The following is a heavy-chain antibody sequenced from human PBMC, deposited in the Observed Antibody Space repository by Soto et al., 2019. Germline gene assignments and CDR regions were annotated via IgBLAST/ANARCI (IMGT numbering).Heavy chain of an antibody. CDR2: INPNSGGT. J-gene: IGHJ4*02. D-gene: IGHD3-10*01. CDR1: GYTFTGYY. CDR3: ARDGVLLWFGDEYYFDY. Sequence: ASVKVSCKASGYTFTGYYMHWVRQAPGQGLEWMGWINPNSGGTNYAQKFQGRVTMTRDTSISTAYMELSRLRSDDTAVYYCARDGVLLWFGDEYYFDYWGQGTLVTVYS. V-gene: IGHV1-2*02.